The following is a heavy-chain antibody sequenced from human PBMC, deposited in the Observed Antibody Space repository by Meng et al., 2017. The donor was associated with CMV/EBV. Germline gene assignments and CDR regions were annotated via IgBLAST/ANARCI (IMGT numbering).Heavy chain of an antibody. D-gene: IGHD6-13*01. Sequence: ASVKVSCKASGYTFTGYYIHWVRQAPGQGLEWMGWINPNSGATNYAQKFQGRVTMTRDTSISTAYMELSRLRSYDTAVYYCATEAIAAAGTGFDYWGQGTLVTVSS. CDR1: GYTFTGYY. CDR2: INPNSGAT. J-gene: IGHJ4*02. CDR3: ATEAIAAAGTGFDY. V-gene: IGHV1-2*02.